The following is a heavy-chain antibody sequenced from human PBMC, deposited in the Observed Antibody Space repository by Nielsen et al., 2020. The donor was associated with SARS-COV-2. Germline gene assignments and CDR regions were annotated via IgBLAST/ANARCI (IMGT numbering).Heavy chain of an antibody. CDR2: INYRGST. J-gene: IGHJ3*02. V-gene: IGHV4-34*01. CDR1: GGSISSYY. D-gene: IGHD1-26*01. Sequence: SETLSLTCTVSGGSISSYYWSWIRQPPGKGLEWIGEINYRGSTNYNPSLQSRLTISVDTSNNQFSLKLISVTAADTAVYYCAREVDRGDDAFDIWGQGTMVTVSS. CDR3: AREVDRGDDAFDI.